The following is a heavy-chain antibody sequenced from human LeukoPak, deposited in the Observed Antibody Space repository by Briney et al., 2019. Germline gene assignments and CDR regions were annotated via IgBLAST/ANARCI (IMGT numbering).Heavy chain of an antibody. D-gene: IGHD5-18*01. CDR2: ISYDGSNK. CDR1: GFTFSSYA. V-gene: IGHV3-30*04. Sequence: GGSLRLSCAASGFTFSSYAMHWVRPAPGKGLEWVAVISYDGSNKYYADSVKGRFTISRDNSKNTLYLQMNSLRAEDTAVYYCARHGSIQLWSEKNRHFDYWGQGTLVTVSS. J-gene: IGHJ4*02. CDR3: ARHGSIQLWSEKNRHFDY.